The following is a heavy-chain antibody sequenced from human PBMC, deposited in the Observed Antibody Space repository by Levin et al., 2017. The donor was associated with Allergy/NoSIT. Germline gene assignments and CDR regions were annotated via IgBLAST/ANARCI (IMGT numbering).Heavy chain of an antibody. Sequence: PGGSLRLSCAASGFTFSSYDMHWVRQATGKGLEWVSAIGTAGDTYYPGSVKGRFTISRENAKNSLYLQMNSLRAGDTAVYYCARARGSYSSSSASHFDYWGQGTLVTVSS. J-gene: IGHJ4*02. D-gene: IGHD6-6*01. CDR2: IGTAGDT. CDR1: GFTFSSYD. CDR3: ARARGSYSSSSASHFDY. V-gene: IGHV3-13*01.